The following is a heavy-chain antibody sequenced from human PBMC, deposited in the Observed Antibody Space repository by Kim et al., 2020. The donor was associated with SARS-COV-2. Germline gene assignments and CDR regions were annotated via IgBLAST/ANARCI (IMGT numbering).Heavy chain of an antibody. J-gene: IGHJ3*01. D-gene: IGHD6-19*01. CDR2: IKQDGGQT. V-gene: IGHV3-7*03. Sequence: GGSLRLSCAASGFTFGGFTFGSFWMGWVRQAPGKGLVWVANIKQDGGQTYYVGSMNGRFTISRDNDQHSLYLQMTSLTAEDTAVDYCSRTVAASIDAFDV. CDR3: SRTVAASIDAFDV. CDR1: GFTFGGFTFGSFW.